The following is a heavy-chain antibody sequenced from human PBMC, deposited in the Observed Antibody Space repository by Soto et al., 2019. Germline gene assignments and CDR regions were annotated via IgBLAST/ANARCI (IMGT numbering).Heavy chain of an antibody. V-gene: IGHV3-48*04. Sequence: GGSLRLSCAASGFPFSTYTMNWVRQAPGRGLQWVSYISSSSSTIYYADSVKGRFTISRDNAKNSLYLQMNSLRAEDTAVYYCARDGGYSSGWRHYYYYYYMDVWGKGTTVTV. CDR3: ARDGGYSSGWRHYYYYYYMDV. CDR1: GFPFSTYT. D-gene: IGHD6-19*01. J-gene: IGHJ6*03. CDR2: ISSSSSTI.